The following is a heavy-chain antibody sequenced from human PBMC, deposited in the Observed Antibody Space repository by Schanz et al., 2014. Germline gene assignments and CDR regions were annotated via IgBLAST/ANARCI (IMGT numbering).Heavy chain of an antibody. CDR2: FIPILDVG. Sequence: QVQLVQSGAEVKKPGASVKVSCKASGYTFTSDSMHWVRQAPGQGLEWVGRFIPILDVGNYAQRFQGRVTITADKSSDTAYMELSSLRSEDTAVYYCAREVGLYDRGWFDPWGQGTLVTVSS. CDR1: GYTFTSDS. V-gene: IGHV1-69*04. CDR3: AREVGLYDRGWFDP. D-gene: IGHD3-22*01. J-gene: IGHJ5*02.